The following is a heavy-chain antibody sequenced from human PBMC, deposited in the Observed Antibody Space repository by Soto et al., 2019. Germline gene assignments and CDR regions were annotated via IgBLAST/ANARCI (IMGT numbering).Heavy chain of an antibody. V-gene: IGHV3-33*01. CDR1: GFTFSNYG. J-gene: IGHJ4*02. D-gene: IGHD1-26*01. CDR2: IWSDGSNK. CDR3: ARRGSGTYSIDY. Sequence: QVQLVESGGGVVQPGRSLRLSCAASGFTFSNYGMHWVRQAPGKGLECMAVIWSDGSNKYYTDSVKGRFTVSRDNSKNTLYLQMNSLRVEDTAMYYCARRGSGTYSIDYWGQGTLVTVSS.